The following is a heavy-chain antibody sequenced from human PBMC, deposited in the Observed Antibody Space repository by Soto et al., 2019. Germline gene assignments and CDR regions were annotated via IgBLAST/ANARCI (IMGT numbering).Heavy chain of an antibody. CDR1: GGSISSSNW. J-gene: IGHJ6*02. CDR2: IYHSGST. V-gene: IGHV4-4*02. CDR3: ARDNYGDYVFSHQTRDYYYGMDV. Sequence: SETLSLTCAVSGGSISSSNWWSWVRQPPGKGLEWIGEIYHSGSTNYNPSLKSRVTISVDKSKNQFSLKLSSVTAADTAVYYCARDNYGDYVFSHQTRDYYYGMDVWGQGTTVTVSS. D-gene: IGHD4-17*01.